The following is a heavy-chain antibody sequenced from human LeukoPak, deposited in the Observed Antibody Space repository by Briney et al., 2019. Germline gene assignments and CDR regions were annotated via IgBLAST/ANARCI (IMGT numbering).Heavy chain of an antibody. CDR2: IKQDGSEK. J-gene: IGHJ6*03. V-gene: IGHV3-7*01. Sequence: GGSLRLSCAASGFTFSSFWMRWVRQAPGKGLERVANIKQDGSEKYYVDSVKGRFTISRDNAKNSMFLQMSSLRAEDTAVYYCARLGYYYYMDVWGKGTTVTVSS. CDR3: ARLGYYYYMDV. CDR1: GFTFSSFW. D-gene: IGHD3-16*01.